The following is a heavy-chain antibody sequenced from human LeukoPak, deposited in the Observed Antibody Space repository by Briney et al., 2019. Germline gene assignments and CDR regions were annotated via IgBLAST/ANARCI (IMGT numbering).Heavy chain of an antibody. Sequence: SETLSLTCTVSGGSISSGGYYWSWIRQHPGKGLEWIGYIYYSGSTYYNPSLKSRVTISVDASKNQFSLKLSSVTAADTAVYYRARVQRLFLGAFDIWGQGTMVTVSS. V-gene: IGHV4-31*03. J-gene: IGHJ3*02. CDR3: ARVQRLFLGAFDI. CDR2: IYYSGST. D-gene: IGHD1-1*01. CDR1: GGSISSGGYY.